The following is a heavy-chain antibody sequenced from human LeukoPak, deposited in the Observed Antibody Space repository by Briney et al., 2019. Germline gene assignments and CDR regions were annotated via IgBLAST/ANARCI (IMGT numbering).Heavy chain of an antibody. CDR1: GGSINRYY. J-gene: IGHJ2*01. Sequence: PSETLSLTCTVSGGSINRYYWNWIRQPPGKGLEWIGYIYYSGSTNYNPSLKSRVTISVDTSKNQFSLKLSSVTAADTAVYYCARGSYSSSWISSQYFDLWGRGTLVTVSS. CDR3: ARGSYSSSWISSQYFDL. D-gene: IGHD6-13*01. CDR2: IYYSGST. V-gene: IGHV4-59*01.